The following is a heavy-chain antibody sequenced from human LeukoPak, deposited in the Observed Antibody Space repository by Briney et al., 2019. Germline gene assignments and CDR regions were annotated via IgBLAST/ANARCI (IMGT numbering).Heavy chain of an antibody. CDR2: XXXXNGNT. Sequence: ASVKVSCKASVYTFTTYGISWVRQAPGQGLEWXXXXXXXNGNTNYAQRVQGRVTMTTDTSTTTAYMELRSLTSDDAAVYYCARLRNKDAGGYYPDAFDIWGQGTMVTVSS. CDR3: ARLRNKDAGGYYPDAFDI. V-gene: IGHV1-18*01. J-gene: IGHJ3*02. CDR1: VYTFTTYG. D-gene: IGHD3-22*01.